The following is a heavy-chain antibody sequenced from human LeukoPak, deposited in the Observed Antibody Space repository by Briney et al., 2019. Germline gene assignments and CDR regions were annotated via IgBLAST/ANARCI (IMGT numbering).Heavy chain of an antibody. CDR3: APLYRDYVTSDY. Sequence: GASVKVSCKASGYSFTVYYLHWVRQAPGKGLEWMGWINPNSGGTNYAQKFLGRVTMTRDTSISTAYMELSRLRSDDTALYYCAPLYRDYVTSDYWGQGTLVTVSS. V-gene: IGHV1-2*02. CDR1: GYSFTVYY. J-gene: IGHJ4*02. CDR2: INPNSGGT. D-gene: IGHD4-17*01.